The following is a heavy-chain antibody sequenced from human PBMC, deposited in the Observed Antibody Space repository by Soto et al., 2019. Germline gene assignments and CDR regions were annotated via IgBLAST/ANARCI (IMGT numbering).Heavy chain of an antibody. CDR3: ARSTTYYYDSSGYYSLGYFDY. CDR2: IYHSGST. D-gene: IGHD3-22*01. J-gene: IGHJ4*02. V-gene: IGHV4-38-2*01. CDR1: GYSISSGYY. Sequence: SETLSLTCAVSGYSISSGYYWGWIRQPPGKGLEWIGSIYHSGSTYYNPSLKSRVTISVDTSKNQFSLKLSSVTAAGTAVYYCARSTTYYYDSSGYYSLGYFDYWGQGTLVTVSS.